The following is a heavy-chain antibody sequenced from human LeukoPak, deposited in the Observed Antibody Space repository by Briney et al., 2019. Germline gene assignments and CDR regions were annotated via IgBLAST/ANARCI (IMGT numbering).Heavy chain of an antibody. CDR2: IYSGGST. V-gene: IGHV3-53*01. Sequence: QTGGSLRLSCAASGFTVSSNYMSWVRQAPGKGLEWVSVIYSGGSTYYADSVKGRFTISRDNSKNTLYLQMNSLRAEDTAVYYCARAVSGWLVLDCFDYWGQGTLVTVSS. D-gene: IGHD6-19*01. J-gene: IGHJ4*02. CDR3: ARAVSGWLVLDCFDY. CDR1: GFTVSSNY.